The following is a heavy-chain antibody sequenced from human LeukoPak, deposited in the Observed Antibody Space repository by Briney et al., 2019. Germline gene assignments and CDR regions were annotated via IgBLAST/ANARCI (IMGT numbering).Heavy chain of an antibody. CDR1: GGSISSESYY. CDR2: IYSSGNS. V-gene: IGHV4-61*02. Sequence: PSETLSLTCTVSGGSISSESYYWSWIRQPAGKGLEWIGRIYSSGNSKYNPSLKSRVTISVDTSRNQFSLNLSSVTAADMAVYYCARDMTGSGWNDAFDIWGQGTMVTVSS. J-gene: IGHJ3*02. D-gene: IGHD6-19*01. CDR3: ARDMTGSGWNDAFDI.